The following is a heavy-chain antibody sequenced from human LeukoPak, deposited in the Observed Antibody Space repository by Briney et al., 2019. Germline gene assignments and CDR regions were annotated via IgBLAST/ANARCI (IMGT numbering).Heavy chain of an antibody. Sequence: AGGSLRLSCAASGFTFSSYWMHWVRQAPGKGLVWVSRINSDGSSTSYADSVKGRFTISTDNAKNTLYLQMNSLRAEDTAVYHCARAGGFLEWLLADYFDYWGQGTLVTVSS. CDR1: GFTFSSYW. CDR2: INSDGSST. V-gene: IGHV3-74*01. CDR3: ARAGGFLEWLLADYFDY. D-gene: IGHD3-3*01. J-gene: IGHJ4*02.